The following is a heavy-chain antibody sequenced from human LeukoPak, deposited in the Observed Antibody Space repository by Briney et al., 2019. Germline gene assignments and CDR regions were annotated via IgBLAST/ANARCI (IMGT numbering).Heavy chain of an antibody. V-gene: IGHV3-30-3*01. D-gene: IGHD2/OR15-2a*01. CDR3: TRDHYPGIARGGACNF. CDR2: ISYDGSKR. Sequence: GSLRLSCAASGFTFNSFAMHWVRQAPGKGLEWVAVISYDGSKRYYADSGKGRFTISRDNSKNATYLEMNSMRVEDTAIYYCTRDHYPGIARGGACNFWGQGTMVTVSS. CDR1: GFTFNSFA. J-gene: IGHJ3*01.